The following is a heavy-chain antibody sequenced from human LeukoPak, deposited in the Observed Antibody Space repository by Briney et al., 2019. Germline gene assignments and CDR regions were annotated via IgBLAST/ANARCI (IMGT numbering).Heavy chain of an antibody. CDR1: GFTFSTYW. CDR3: ARVPVGVGSGSYWGNWFDP. J-gene: IGHJ5*02. D-gene: IGHD3-10*01. Sequence: PGGSLRLSCAASGFTFSTYWMHWVRQAPGPGLVWVSRINSNGSSTSYADSVKGRFTISRDNAKNTLYLQMNSLRVEDTAVYYCARVPVGVGSGSYWGNWFDPWGQGTLVTVSS. V-gene: IGHV3-74*01. CDR2: INSNGSST.